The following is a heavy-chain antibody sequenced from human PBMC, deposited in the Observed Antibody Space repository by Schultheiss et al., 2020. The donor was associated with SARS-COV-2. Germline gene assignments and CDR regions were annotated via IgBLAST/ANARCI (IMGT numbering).Heavy chain of an antibody. J-gene: IGHJ6*02. CDR3: ARGRGYCSGGSCYLPTHYYYYGMDV. Sequence: SETLSLTCTVSGGSISSGGYYWSWIRQHPGKGLEWIGEINHSGSTNYNPSLKSRVTISVDTSKNQFSLKLSSVTAADTAVYYCARGRGYCSGGSCYLPTHYYYYGMDVWGQGTTVTVSS. V-gene: IGHV4-31*03. D-gene: IGHD2-15*01. CDR2: INHSGST. CDR1: GGSISSGGYY.